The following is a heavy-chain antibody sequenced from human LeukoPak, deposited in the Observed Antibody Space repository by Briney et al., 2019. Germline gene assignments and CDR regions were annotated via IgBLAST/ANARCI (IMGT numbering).Heavy chain of an antibody. J-gene: IGHJ5*02. CDR3: ARAPQPYYYDSSGYFGFNWFDP. V-gene: IGHV1-69*13. Sequence: SVKVSCKASGGTFSIYAISWVRQAPGQGLEWMGGIIPIFGTANYAQKFQGRVTITADESTSTAYMELSSLRSEDTAVYYCARAPQPYYYDSSGYFGFNWFDPWGQGTLVTVSS. CDR1: GGTFSIYA. D-gene: IGHD3-22*01. CDR2: IIPIFGTA.